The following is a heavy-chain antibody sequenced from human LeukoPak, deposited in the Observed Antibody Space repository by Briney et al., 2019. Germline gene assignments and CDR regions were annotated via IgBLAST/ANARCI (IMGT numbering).Heavy chain of an antibody. CDR1: GYTLTELS. CDR2: ISAYNGNT. CDR3: ARTTVRYSSSWYEDY. D-gene: IGHD6-13*01. J-gene: IGHJ4*02. V-gene: IGHV1-18*01. Sequence: ASVKVSCKVSGYTLTELSMHWVRQAPGQGLEWMGWISAYNGNTNYAQKLQGRVTMTTDTSTSTAYMELRSLRSDDTAVYYCARTTVRYSSSWYEDYWGQGTLVTVSS.